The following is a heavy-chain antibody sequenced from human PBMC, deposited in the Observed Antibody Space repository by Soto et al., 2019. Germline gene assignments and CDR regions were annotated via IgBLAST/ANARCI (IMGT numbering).Heavy chain of an antibody. CDR2: IWYDGSNK. CDR1: GFTFSSYG. CDR3: AREGPGSGEPFDY. J-gene: IGHJ4*02. D-gene: IGHD3-3*01. V-gene: IGHV3-33*01. Sequence: ESGGGVVQPGRSLRLSCAASGFTFSSYGMHWVRQAPGKGLEWVAVIWYDGSNKYYADSVKGRFTISRDNSKNTLYLQMNSLRAEDTAVYYCAREGPGSGEPFDYWGQGTLVTVSS.